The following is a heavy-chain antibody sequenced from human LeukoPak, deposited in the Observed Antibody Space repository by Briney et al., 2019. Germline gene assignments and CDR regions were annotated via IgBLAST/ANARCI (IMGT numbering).Heavy chain of an antibody. Sequence: GASVKVSCKASGYTFTGYYMHWVRQAPGQGLEWMGWINPNSGGTNYAQKFQGRVTMTRDTSISTAYMELSRLRSGDTAVYYCGRSVIAANIDFDYWGQGTLVTVSS. J-gene: IGHJ4*02. CDR2: INPNSGGT. V-gene: IGHV1-2*02. CDR3: GRSVIAANIDFDY. D-gene: IGHD6-6*01. CDR1: GYTFTGYY.